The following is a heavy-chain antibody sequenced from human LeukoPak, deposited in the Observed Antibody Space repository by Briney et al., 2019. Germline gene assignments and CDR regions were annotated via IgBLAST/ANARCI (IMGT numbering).Heavy chain of an antibody. CDR1: GYTLTELS. V-gene: IGHV1-24*01. CDR2: FDPEDGET. J-gene: IGHJ4*02. CDR3: APGKPFGYGPPPWDY. D-gene: IGHD5-18*01. Sequence: GASVKVSCKVSGYTLTELSMHWVRQAPGKGLEWMGGFDPEDGETIYAQKFQGRVTMTEDTSTDTAYMELSSLRSEDTAVYYCAPGKPFGYGPPPWDYWGQGTLVTVSS.